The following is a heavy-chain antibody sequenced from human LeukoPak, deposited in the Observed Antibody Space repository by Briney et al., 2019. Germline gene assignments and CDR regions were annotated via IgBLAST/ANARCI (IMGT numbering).Heavy chain of an antibody. V-gene: IGHV2-70*11. J-gene: IGHJ4*02. Sequence: SGPALVHPTQTLALTCTFSGFSLITRAVCVNWIWQPPGKALECLARIDWSTDKYYRTSLKTSLTMSKDTSKNQVVFPMANIDPADTASYFCARMGRGSNPNYFDYWGQGILVTVSS. D-gene: IGHD1-26*01. CDR2: IDWSTDK. CDR1: GFSLITRAVC. CDR3: ARMGRGSNPNYFDY.